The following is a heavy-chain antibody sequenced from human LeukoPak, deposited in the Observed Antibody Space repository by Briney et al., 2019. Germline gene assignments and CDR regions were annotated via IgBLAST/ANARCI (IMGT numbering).Heavy chain of an antibody. V-gene: IGHV3-30-3*01. J-gene: IGHJ6*02. D-gene: IGHD3-9*01. CDR3: ARDPDILTGSLYYYYGMDV. CDR2: ISYDRSNK. CDR1: GFTFSSYA. Sequence: GGSLRLSCAASGFTFSSYAMHWVRQGPGKGLEWVAVISYDRSNKYYTDSVKGRFTISRDNSKNTPYLQMNSLRAEDTAVYYCARDPDILTGSLYYYYGMDVWGQGTTVTVSS.